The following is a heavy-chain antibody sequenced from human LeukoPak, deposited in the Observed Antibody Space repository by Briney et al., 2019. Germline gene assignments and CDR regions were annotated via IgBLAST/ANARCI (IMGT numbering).Heavy chain of an antibody. J-gene: IGHJ4*02. Sequence: ASVKVSCKVSGYTLTELSMHWVRQAPGKGLEWMGGFDPEDGETIYAQKFQGRVTMTEDTSTDTAYMELSSLSSEDTAVYSWARMVYDSSGYSNIDYWGQGPLVPVPS. CDR2: FDPEDGET. CDR3: ARMVYDSSGYSNIDY. D-gene: IGHD3-22*01. V-gene: IGHV1-24*01. CDR1: GYTLTELS.